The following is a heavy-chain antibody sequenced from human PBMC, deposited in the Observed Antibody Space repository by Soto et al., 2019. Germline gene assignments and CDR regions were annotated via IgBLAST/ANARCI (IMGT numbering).Heavy chain of an antibody. V-gene: IGHV4-31*03. J-gene: IGHJ6*02. Sequence: QVQLQESGPGLVKPSQTLSLTCTVSGGSISSGGYYWSWIRQHPGKGLEWIGYIYYSGSTYYNPSLKSRVTISVDTSKTRFSLKLSSVTAADTAVYYCARGVVVPAASYYYYGMDVWGQGTTVTVSS. CDR3: ARGVVVPAASYYYYGMDV. CDR2: IYYSGST. CDR1: GGSISSGGYY. D-gene: IGHD2-2*01.